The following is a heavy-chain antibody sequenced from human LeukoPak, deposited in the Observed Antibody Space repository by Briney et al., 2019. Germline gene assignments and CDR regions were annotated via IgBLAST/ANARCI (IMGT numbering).Heavy chain of an antibody. CDR2: ISWNSGSI. J-gene: IGHJ4*02. CDR3: AKDNRRHYTSGPNPDSLH. V-gene: IGHV3-9*01. Sequence: GGSLRLSCAGSGFIFNNYAMHWVRQPPGKGLEWVSGISWNSGSIDYADSVKGRFAISRDNAKNSLYLQMNSLRVEDTAFYYCAKDNRRHYTSGPNPDSLHWGQGALVTVSS. D-gene: IGHD6-19*01. CDR1: GFIFNNYA.